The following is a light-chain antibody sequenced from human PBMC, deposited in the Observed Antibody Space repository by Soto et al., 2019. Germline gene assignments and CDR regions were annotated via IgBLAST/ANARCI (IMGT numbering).Light chain of an antibody. J-gene: IGLJ2*01. CDR1: STDIGRYDL. V-gene: IGLV2-23*02. Sequence: QSALTQPASVSGSPGQSITISCTGASTDIGRYDLVAWYQQDPGKAPKLMIYEVNKRPSGVSDRFSGSKSGNTASQTISGLQAEDEADYFCSSHAGRGSIIFGGGTQLTVL. CDR3: SSHAGRGSII. CDR2: EVN.